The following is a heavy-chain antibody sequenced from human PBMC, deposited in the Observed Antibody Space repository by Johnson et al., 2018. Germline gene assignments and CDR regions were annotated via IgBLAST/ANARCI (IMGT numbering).Heavy chain of an antibody. Sequence: QVQLVESGGGVVQPGRSLRLSCAASGFTFSSYGMHWVRQAPGKGLEWVAVIWYDGSNKYYADSVKGRFTISRDNSKITLYRQMNSLRAGDTAVYYCAKEGIAVADPYYYYFYMEVWGKGTTVTVSS. V-gene: IGHV3-33*06. CDR2: IWYDGSNK. CDR1: GFTFSSYG. CDR3: AKEGIAVADPYYYYFYMEV. D-gene: IGHD6-19*01. J-gene: IGHJ6*03.